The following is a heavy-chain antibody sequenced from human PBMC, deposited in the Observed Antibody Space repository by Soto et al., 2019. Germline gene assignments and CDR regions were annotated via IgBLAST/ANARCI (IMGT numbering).Heavy chain of an antibody. J-gene: IGHJ4*02. CDR3: AKGYSGSPWSHPDF. D-gene: IGHD2-15*01. V-gene: IGHV3-23*01. CDR2: ISVSGDVT. Sequence: GGSLRLSCVVSGFTFSSYAMNWVRQAPGKGLEWVSSISVSGDVTYHADSVKGRFTISRDNSKSTLFLLMNSLGADDTAVYYCAKGYSGSPWSHPDFWGQGTLVTVPS. CDR1: GFTFSSYA.